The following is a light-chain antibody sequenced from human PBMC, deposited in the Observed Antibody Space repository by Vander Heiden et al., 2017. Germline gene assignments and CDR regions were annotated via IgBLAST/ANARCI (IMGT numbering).Light chain of an antibody. J-gene: IGKJ4*01. CDR1: RSLQHSKGNNY. CDR2: FAS. V-gene: IGKV2-28*01. CDR3: MQALNVPLT. Sequence: VMPHSLLSLSVTPRQPPSIACSSSRSLQHSKGNNYLDWYVQKPGQSPHLLIYFASNRASGVPDRFSGSGSGTDFTLNISRVEAEDVGVYYCMQALNVPLTFGGGTKVEIK.